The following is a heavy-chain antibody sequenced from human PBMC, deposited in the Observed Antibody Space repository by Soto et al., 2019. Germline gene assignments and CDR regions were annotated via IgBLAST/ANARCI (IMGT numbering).Heavy chain of an antibody. CDR1: GFTFSSYA. CDR3: ARDERPNYYGSGSYYNGPDY. J-gene: IGHJ4*02. Sequence: QVQLVESGGGVVQPGRSLRLSCAASGFTFSSYAMHWVRQAPGKGLEWVAVISYDGSNKYYADSVKGRFTISRDNSKNTLYLQMNSLRAEDTAVYYCARDERPNYYGSGSYYNGPDYWGQGTLVTVSS. D-gene: IGHD3-10*01. V-gene: IGHV3-30-3*01. CDR2: ISYDGSNK.